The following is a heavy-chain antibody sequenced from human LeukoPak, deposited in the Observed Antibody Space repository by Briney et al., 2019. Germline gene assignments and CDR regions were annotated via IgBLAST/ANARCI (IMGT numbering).Heavy chain of an antibody. J-gene: IGHJ4*02. CDR2: IIPDGSGS. CDR1: GFSFSRYW. D-gene: IGHD3-22*01. CDR3: ARDRWSYDPQGGFDC. Sequence: RGSLRLSRAASGFSFSRYWMHWVRQAPGKGLVWVSRIIPDGSGSTYADSVKGRFTISRDNAKNSLYLQMNSLRAEDTAVYYCARDRWSYDPQGGFDCWGQGTLVTVSS. V-gene: IGHV3-74*01.